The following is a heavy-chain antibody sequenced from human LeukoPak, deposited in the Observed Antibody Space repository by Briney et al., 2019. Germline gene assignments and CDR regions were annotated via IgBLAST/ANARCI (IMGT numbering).Heavy chain of an antibody. J-gene: IGHJ5*02. D-gene: IGHD2-2*01. CDR1: GYTFTGYH. Sequence: GASVKVSCKASGYTFTGYHMHWVRQAPGQGLEWMGWINPNSGGTNYAQKFQGRVTMTRDTSISTAYMELSRLRSDDTAVYYCARDFIVVVPAGFDPWGQGTLVTVSS. V-gene: IGHV1-2*02. CDR3: ARDFIVVVPAGFDP. CDR2: INPNSGGT.